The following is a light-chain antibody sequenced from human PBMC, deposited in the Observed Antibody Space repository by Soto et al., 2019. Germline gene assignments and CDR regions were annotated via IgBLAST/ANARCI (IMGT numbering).Light chain of an antibody. CDR2: GAS. CDR3: QQYGSSPMT. Sequence: EIVLTQSPGTLSLSPGERATLSCRASQSVSSSYLAWYQQKPGEAPRLLIYGASSRATGIPDRFSGSGSGTDFTIAISGLEPEEFAVYYCQQYGSSPMTSGQGTRLEI. J-gene: IGKJ5*01. CDR1: QSVSSSY. V-gene: IGKV3-20*01.